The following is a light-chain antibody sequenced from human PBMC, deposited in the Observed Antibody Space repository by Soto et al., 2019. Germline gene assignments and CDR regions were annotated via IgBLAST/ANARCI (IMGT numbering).Light chain of an antibody. Sequence: DIVMTQSPDSLAVSLGERATINCKSSQSLLYSSNTKNYLAWYQQRPGQPPELLIYWASTRESGVPDRFSGSGSGTDFTLTISSLQAEDVAVYYCQQYYDTPWTFGQGTRVEIK. CDR3: QQYYDTPWT. CDR2: WAS. CDR1: QSLLYSSNTKNY. V-gene: IGKV4-1*01. J-gene: IGKJ1*01.